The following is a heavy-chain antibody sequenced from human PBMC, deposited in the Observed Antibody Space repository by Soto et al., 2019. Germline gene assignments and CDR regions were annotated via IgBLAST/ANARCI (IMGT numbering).Heavy chain of an antibody. Sequence: ASVKVSCKASAYTFSGYYMYWVRQAPGQVLEWMGWINPNSGGTNYGQKFQGSVTMTRDTSISTAYMELSRLRSDDTAASYCARDGECLKTHYSYYDGLIACGHETTLSV. V-gene: IGHV1-2*02. CDR2: INPNSGGT. CDR1: AYTFSGYY. D-gene: IGHD3-10*02. CDR3: ARDGECLKTHYSYYDGLIA. J-gene: IGHJ6*02.